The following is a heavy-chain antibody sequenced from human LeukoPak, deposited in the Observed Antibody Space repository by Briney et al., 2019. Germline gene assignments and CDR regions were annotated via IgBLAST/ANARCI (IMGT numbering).Heavy chain of an antibody. J-gene: IGHJ4*02. CDR2: IIPIFGTA. V-gene: IGHV1-69*05. CDR1: GGTFSSYA. Sequence: GASVKVSCKASGGTFSSYAISWVRQAPRQGLEWMGGIIPIFGTANYAQKFQGRVTITTDESTSTAYMELSSLRSEDTAVYYCARLVGATLGYFDYWGQGTLVTVSS. D-gene: IGHD1-26*01. CDR3: ARLVGATLGYFDY.